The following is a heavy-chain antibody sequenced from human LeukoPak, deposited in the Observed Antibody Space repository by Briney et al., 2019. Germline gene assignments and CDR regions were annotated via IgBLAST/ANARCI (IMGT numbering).Heavy chain of an antibody. CDR1: GGSLSGYY. D-gene: IGHD6-13*01. V-gene: IGHV4-34*01. J-gene: IGHJ4*02. CDR3: AGYSSSWYDY. CDR2: INHSGST. Sequence: SETLSLTCAVYGGSLSGYYWSWIRQPPGKGLEWIGEINHSGSTNYNPSLKSRVTISVDTSKNQFSLKLSSVTAADTAVYYCAGYSSSWYDYWGQGTLVTVSS.